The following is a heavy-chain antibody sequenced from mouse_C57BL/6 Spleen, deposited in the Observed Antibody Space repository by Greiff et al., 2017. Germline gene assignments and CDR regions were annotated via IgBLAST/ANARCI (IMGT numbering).Heavy chain of an antibody. CDR3: ARYYYGSSPYAMDY. CDR2: IYPGSGST. D-gene: IGHD1-1*01. Sequence: QVQLKESGAELVKPGASVKMSCKASGYTFTSYWITWVKQRPGQGLEWIGDIYPGSGSTNYNEKFKSKAKLTVDTSSSTAYMQLSSLTSEDSAVYYCARYYYGSSPYAMDYWGQGTSVTVSS. V-gene: IGHV1-55*01. CDR1: GYTFTSYW. J-gene: IGHJ4*01.